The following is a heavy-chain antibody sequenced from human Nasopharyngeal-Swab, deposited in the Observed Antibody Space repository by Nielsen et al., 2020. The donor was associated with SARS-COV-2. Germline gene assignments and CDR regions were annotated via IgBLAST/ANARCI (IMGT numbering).Heavy chain of an antibody. Sequence: GESLKISCAASGFTFSSYGMHWVRQAPGQGLEWVAVIWYEGSNKYYADPVKGRFTISRDNSKNTLYLQMNSLRAEDTAVYYCAREEMVGQWLERGYWGQGTLVTVSS. V-gene: IGHV3-33*01. J-gene: IGHJ1*01. CDR1: GFTFSSYG. CDR2: IWYEGSNK. D-gene: IGHD6-19*01. CDR3: AREEMVGQWLERGY.